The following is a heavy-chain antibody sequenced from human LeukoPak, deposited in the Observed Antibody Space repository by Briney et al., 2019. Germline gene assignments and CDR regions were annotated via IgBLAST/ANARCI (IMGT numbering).Heavy chain of an antibody. CDR1: RGTFISYA. CDR3: ARGGWYGLNWDY. Sequence: SVKVSSTPSRGTFISYAISWVRQAPGQGREWMGGIIPIFGTANYAQKFQGRVTITADESTSTAYMELSSLGSEDTAVYYCARGGWYGLNWDYWGQGTLVTVSS. CDR2: IIPIFGTA. V-gene: IGHV1-69*13. D-gene: IGHD6-19*01. J-gene: IGHJ4*02.